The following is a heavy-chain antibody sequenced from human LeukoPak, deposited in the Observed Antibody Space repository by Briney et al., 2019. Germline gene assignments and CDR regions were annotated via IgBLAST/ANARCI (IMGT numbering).Heavy chain of an antibody. V-gene: IGHV3-7*01. D-gene: IGHD3-10*01. CDR1: GFTFSSYW. CDR2: IKQDGSEK. J-gene: IGHJ3*02. CDR3: ASSPPNSLWFGELYAAFDI. Sequence: QTGGSLRLSCAASGFTFSSYWMSRVRQAPGKGLEWVANIKQDGSEKYYVDSVQGRFTISRDNAKNSLYLQMNSLRAEDTAVYYCASSPPNSLWFGELYAAFDIWGQGTMVTVSS.